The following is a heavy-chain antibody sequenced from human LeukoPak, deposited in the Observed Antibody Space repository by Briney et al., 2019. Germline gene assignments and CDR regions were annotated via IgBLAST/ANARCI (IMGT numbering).Heavy chain of an antibody. CDR3: ATLPKREYGSGSRRDY. CDR2: INHSGST. D-gene: IGHD3-10*01. J-gene: IGHJ4*02. V-gene: IGHV4-34*01. Sequence: PSETLSLTCAVYGRSFSGYYWSWIRQPPGKGLEWIGEINHSGSTNYNPSLKSRVTISVDTSKNQFSLKLSSVTAADTAVYYCATLPKREYGSGSRRDYWGQGTLVTVSS. CDR1: GRSFSGYY.